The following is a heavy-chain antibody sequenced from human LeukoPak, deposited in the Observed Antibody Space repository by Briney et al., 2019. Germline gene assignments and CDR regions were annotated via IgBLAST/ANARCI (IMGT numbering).Heavy chain of an antibody. CDR2: IYTSGST. CDR3: ASSFGVANYYYGMDV. CDR1: GGSISSGSYY. J-gene: IGHJ6*02. Sequence: SETLSLTCTVSGGSISSGSYYWSWIRQPAGKGLEWIGRIYTSGSTNYNPSLKSRVTISVDTSKNQSSLKLSSVTAADTAVYYCASSFGVANYYYGMDVWGQGTTVTVSS. D-gene: IGHD3-3*01. V-gene: IGHV4-61*02.